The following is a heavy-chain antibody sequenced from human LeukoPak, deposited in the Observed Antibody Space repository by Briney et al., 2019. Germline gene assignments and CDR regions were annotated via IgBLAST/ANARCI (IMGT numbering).Heavy chain of an antibody. CDR3: AKDLRAVVIGSPLDY. J-gene: IGHJ4*02. V-gene: IGHV3-30*02. CDR2: IRCDGSNK. Sequence: GGSLRLSCAASAFTFSSYGMHWVRQAPGKGLEWVAFIRCDGSNKYYADSVKGRFTISRDNSKHTLYLQMNSLRAEDTAMYYCAKDLRAVVIGSPLDYWGQGIPVTVSS. D-gene: IGHD2-2*01. CDR1: AFTFSSYG.